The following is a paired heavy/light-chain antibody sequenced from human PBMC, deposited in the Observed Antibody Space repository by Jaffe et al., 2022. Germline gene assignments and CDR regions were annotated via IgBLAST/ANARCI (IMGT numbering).Light chain of an antibody. CDR2: DAS. CDR3: QQFNNYPRVT. J-gene: IGKJ3*01. V-gene: IGKV1D-13*01. Sequence: AIQLTQSPSSLSASVGDRVTITCRASQGISSALAWYQQKPGKAPKLLIYDASSLESGVPSRFSGSGSGTDFTLTISSLQPEDFATYYCQQFNNYPRVTFGPGTKVDIK. CDR1: QGISSA.
Heavy chain of an antibody. CDR1: GFTFSSYG. D-gene: IGHD3-10*01. V-gene: IGHV3-30*02. Sequence: QVQLVESGGGVVQPGGSLRLSCAASGFTFSSYGMHWVRQAPGKGLEWVAFIRYDGSNKYYADSVKGRFTISRDNSKNTLYLQMNSLRAEDTAVYYCAKDADGSQGSFDLWGRGTLVTVSS. CDR3: AKDADGSQGSFDL. J-gene: IGHJ2*01. CDR2: IRYDGSNK.